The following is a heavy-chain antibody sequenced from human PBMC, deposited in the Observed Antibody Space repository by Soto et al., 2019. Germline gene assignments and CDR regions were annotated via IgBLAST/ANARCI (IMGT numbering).Heavy chain of an antibody. CDR1: NYTFITYG. J-gene: IGHJ4*02. Sequence: ASVKVSCKASNYTFITYGITWVRQAPGQGLEWVGWITPYNGNTNYGQNFQGRVTMTADTSTSTAYMELRSLTTDDTAVYYCARDTSFYFDYWGQGTRVTVSS. D-gene: IGHD2-2*01. CDR2: ITPYNGNT. V-gene: IGHV1-18*01. CDR3: ARDTSFYFDY.